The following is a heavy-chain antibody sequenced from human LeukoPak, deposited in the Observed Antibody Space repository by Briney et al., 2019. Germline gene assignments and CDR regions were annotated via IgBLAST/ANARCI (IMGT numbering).Heavy chain of an antibody. V-gene: IGHV4-59*01. CDR3: ARGRAPGY. CDR1: GGPISSFY. Sequence: PSETLSLTCIVCGGPISSFYWSWLRQPPGKGLEWIGYVYYSGSTSYNPSLKSRVTISLDTSKNQFSLRLSSVTAADTALYYCARGRAPGYWGQGTLVTVSS. CDR2: VYYSGST. J-gene: IGHJ4*02.